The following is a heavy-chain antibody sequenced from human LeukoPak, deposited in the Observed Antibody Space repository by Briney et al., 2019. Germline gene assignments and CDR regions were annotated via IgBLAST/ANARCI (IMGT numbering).Heavy chain of an antibody. J-gene: IGHJ6*04. V-gene: IGHV1-2*02. CDR2: INPNSGGT. Sequence: ASVKVSCKASGYTFTGYYMHWVRQAPGQGLEWMGWINPNSGGTNYAQKFQGRVTMTRDTSISTAYMELSRLRSDGTAVYYCARDQSYGSGSRRMDVWGKGTTVTVSS. CDR1: GYTFTGYY. D-gene: IGHD3-10*01. CDR3: ARDQSYGSGSRRMDV.